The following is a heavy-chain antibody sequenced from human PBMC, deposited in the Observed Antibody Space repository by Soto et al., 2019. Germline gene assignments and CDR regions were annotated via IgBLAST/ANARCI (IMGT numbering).Heavy chain of an antibody. Sequence: GGSLRLSCAASGFTFSSYAMSWVRQAPGKGLEWVSAISGSGGSTYYADSVKGRFTISRDNSKNTLYLQMNSLRAEDTAVYYCAKGLAYCGGDCYFPRYFQHWGQGTLVTVSS. CDR3: AKGLAYCGGDCYFPRYFQH. D-gene: IGHD2-21*01. J-gene: IGHJ1*01. CDR1: GFTFSSYA. V-gene: IGHV3-23*01. CDR2: ISGSGGST.